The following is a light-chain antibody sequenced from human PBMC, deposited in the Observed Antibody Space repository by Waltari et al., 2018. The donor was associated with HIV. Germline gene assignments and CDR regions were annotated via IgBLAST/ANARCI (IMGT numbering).Light chain of an antibody. V-gene: IGLV1-40*01. CDR2: GNS. CDR1: SSNIVAGSD. J-gene: IGLJ1*01. Sequence: QSVLTQPTSVSGAPGQRITISCTGNSSNIVAGSDVHGYPQIPGTAPKVLIYGNSNRPSGVPDRFSGSKSGTSASLAITGLQADDEADYYCQSYDSSLRGHVFGTGTKVTVL. CDR3: QSYDSSLRGHV.